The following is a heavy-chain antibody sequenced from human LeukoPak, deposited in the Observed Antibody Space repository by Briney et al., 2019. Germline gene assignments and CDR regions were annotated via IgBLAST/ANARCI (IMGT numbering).Heavy chain of an antibody. Sequence: GGSLRLSCAASGFTFSSYGMHWVRQAPGKGLEWVAFIRYDGSNKYYADSVKGRFTISRDNSKNTLYLQMNSLRAEDTAVYYCAKDLEEMATIGDYFDYWGQGTLVTVSS. V-gene: IGHV3-30*02. CDR1: GFTFSSYG. J-gene: IGHJ4*02. CDR3: AKDLEEMATIGDYFDY. D-gene: IGHD5-24*01. CDR2: IRYDGSNK.